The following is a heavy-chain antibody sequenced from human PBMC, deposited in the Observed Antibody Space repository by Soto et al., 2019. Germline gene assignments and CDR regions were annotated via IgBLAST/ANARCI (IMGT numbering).Heavy chain of an antibody. CDR1: GFTFSNSW. V-gene: IGHV3-15*01. J-gene: IGHJ4*02. D-gene: IGHD2-2*01. CDR3: TTTKGLVEPPTNDL. Sequence: EVQLVESGGGLVKPGGSLRLSCAGSGFTFSNSWMRWVRRAPGKGLEWVGRIKSDAYGGAIDYAATVRCRFTISRDDSKHTLLLQMINLRDEDTALYCCTTTKGLVEPPTNDLWVEGTAVIVCS. CDR2: IKSDAYGGAI.